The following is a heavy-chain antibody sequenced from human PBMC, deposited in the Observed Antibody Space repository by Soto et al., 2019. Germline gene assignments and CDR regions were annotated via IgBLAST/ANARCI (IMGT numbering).Heavy chain of an antibody. J-gene: IGHJ4*02. CDR3: ARRSALYYFDY. CDR2: IYYSGST. CDR1: VGSISSYY. V-gene: IGHV4-59*01. Sequence: SETLCVTCTFSVGSISSYYWSWIRQPPGKGLELIGYIYYSGSTNYNPSLKSRVTISVDTSKNQFSLKLSSVTAADTALYYCARRSALYYFDYWGQGTMVTVSS.